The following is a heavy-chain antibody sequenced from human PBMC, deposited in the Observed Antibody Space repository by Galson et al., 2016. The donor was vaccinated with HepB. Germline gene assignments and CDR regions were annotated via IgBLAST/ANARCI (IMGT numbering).Heavy chain of an antibody. CDR2: ISSSSAI. V-gene: IGHV3-48*01. J-gene: IGHJ6*04. D-gene: IGHD3-10*01. CDR3: ARGGSGSHPNQHYFYYYALDV. CDR1: GSTFNSYS. Sequence: SLRLSCAASGSTFNSYSMNWVRQAPGKGLEWVSYISSSSAIYYADSVKGRFTISRDNAKNSLYLQMNSLRAEDTAVYYCARGGSGSHPNQHYFYYYALDVWGIGATVTVSS.